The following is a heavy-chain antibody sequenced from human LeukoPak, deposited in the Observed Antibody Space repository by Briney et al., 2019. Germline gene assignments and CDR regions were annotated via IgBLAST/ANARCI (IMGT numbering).Heavy chain of an antibody. Sequence: ASVKVSCRTSGYTFTSYAISWVRQAPGQGLECMGWISTYTGNTDYAQKLQGRVTMTTDTSTSTAYMELRSLSSDDTAVYYCARVLVVSSDAFDIWGQGTMVTVSS. J-gene: IGHJ3*02. CDR1: GYTFTSYA. CDR2: ISTYTGNT. V-gene: IGHV1-18*01. CDR3: ARVLVVSSDAFDI. D-gene: IGHD3-22*01.